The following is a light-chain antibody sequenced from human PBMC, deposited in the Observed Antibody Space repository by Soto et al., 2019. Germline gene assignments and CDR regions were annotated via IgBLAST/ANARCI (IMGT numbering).Light chain of an antibody. CDR1: QSVSSY. V-gene: IGKV3-11*01. CDR3: QQRINWPTIT. Sequence: EIVLTQSPATLSLSPGERATLSCRVSQSVSSYLAWYQQKPGQAPRLLXYDASNRANGIPARFSGSGSGTDFTLTISSLEPEDFAVYYCQQRINWPTITFGQGTRLEIK. CDR2: DAS. J-gene: IGKJ5*01.